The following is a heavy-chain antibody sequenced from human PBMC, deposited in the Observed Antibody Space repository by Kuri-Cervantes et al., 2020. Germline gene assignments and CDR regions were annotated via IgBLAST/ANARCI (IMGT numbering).Heavy chain of an antibody. CDR2: ISAYNGDT. D-gene: IGHD3-22*01. V-gene: IGHV1-18*01. J-gene: IGHJ3*02. Sequence: ASVKVSCKASGYTFTSYGISWVRQAPGQGLEWMGWISAYNGDTNYAQKLQGRVTMTTDTSTSTAYMELRSLRSDDTAVYYCASLPYYDAAQRQGDAFDIWGQGTMVTVSS. CDR3: ASLPYYDAAQRQGDAFDI. CDR1: GYTFTSYG.